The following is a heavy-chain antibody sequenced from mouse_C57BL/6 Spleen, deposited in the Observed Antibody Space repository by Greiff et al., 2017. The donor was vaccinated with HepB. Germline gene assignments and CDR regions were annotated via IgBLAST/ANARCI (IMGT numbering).Heavy chain of an antibody. Sequence: VQLQQSGAELARPGASVKLSCKASGYTFTSYGISWVKQRTGQGLEWIGEIYPRSGNTYYNEKFKGKATLTADKSSSTAYMELRSLTSGDSAVYFCARGGVFYFDYWGQGTTLTVSS. V-gene: IGHV1-81*01. CDR1: GYTFTSYG. CDR3: ARGGVFYFDY. J-gene: IGHJ2*01. CDR2: IYPRSGNT.